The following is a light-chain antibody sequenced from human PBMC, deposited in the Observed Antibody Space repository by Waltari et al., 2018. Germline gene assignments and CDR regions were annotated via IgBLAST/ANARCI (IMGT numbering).Light chain of an antibody. CDR1: QSVSRSA. J-gene: IGKJ1*01. V-gene: IGKV3-20*01. CDR2: GKS. Sequence: EIVLTQSPGTLSLSPGERATLSCRASQSVSRSALAWYQQKHGQAPRLLIYGKSRKATGIPDRFSGGGSGTECTLTISRLEPEDFAVYYCQQYGSSPWTFGQGTKVEIK. CDR3: QQYGSSPWT.